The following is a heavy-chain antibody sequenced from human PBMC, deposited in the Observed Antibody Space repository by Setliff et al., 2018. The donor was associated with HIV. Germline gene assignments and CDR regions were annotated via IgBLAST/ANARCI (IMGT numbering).Heavy chain of an antibody. CDR3: ARAIVGAPGDAFDT. D-gene: IGHD1-26*01. J-gene: IGHJ3*02. CDR1: GGSISSGSYY. CDR2: IYTSGGT. V-gene: IGHV4-61*02. Sequence: SETLSLTCTVSGGSISSGSYYWSWIRQPAGKGLEWIGRIYTSGGTNYNPSLKSRVTISVDTSKNQFSLKMSSVTAADTAVYYCARAIVGAPGDAFDTWGQGTMVTVSS.